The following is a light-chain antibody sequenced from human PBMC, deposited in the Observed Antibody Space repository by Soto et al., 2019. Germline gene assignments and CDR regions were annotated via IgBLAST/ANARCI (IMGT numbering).Light chain of an antibody. CDR1: RSNIGTKT. J-gene: IGLJ2*01. CDR3: CSYAGTYT. CDR2: DNN. V-gene: IGLV1-44*01. Sequence: QLVLIQPPSVSGTPGQRVTITCSGGRSNIGTKTVNWYQNLPGSAPKLVIYDNNRRPSGVPDRFSGSKSGTSASLAISGLQSEDEADYHCCSYAGTYTLGGGTKLTVL.